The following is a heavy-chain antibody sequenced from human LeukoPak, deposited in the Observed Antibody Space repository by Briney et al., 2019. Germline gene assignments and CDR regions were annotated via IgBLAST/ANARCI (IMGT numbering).Heavy chain of an antibody. V-gene: IGHV3-23*01. CDR3: ATVLHTSMTTWAAFDT. CDR1: GLTFSNFA. D-gene: IGHD5-18*01. Sequence: GGSPRLPCAASGLTFSNFAMTWVRQTPGKGLEWVSALSASGGGTFYAPSVKGRFTISRDNSKNTVSLQMNSLRAEDTALYYCATVLHTSMTTWAAFDTWGQGTMVTVSS. J-gene: IGHJ3*02. CDR2: LSASGGGT.